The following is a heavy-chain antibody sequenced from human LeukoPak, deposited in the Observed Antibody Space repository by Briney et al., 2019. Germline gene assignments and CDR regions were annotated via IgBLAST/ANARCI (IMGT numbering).Heavy chain of an antibody. CDR3: VRSADRVIRGAPPYYYYYMDV. J-gene: IGHJ6*03. V-gene: IGHV4-59*01. Sequence: PSETLSLTCTVSGGSISTYYWSWVRQPPGKGLEWIGYGHYSGSTDYIPSLKSRVTISVDTSKNQFSLKLTSVTAADTAVYYCVRSADRVIRGAPPYYYYYMDVWGKGTTVTVSS. D-gene: IGHD3-10*01. CDR2: GHYSGST. CDR1: GGSISTYY.